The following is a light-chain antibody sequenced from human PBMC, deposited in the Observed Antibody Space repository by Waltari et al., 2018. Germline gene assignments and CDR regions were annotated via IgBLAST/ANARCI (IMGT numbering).Light chain of an antibody. Sequence: DIQMTQSPSSVSASVGDRVTITCRASQGISSWLAWSQQKPGKAPKLLIYDASSLQSGVPSRFSGSRSGTDFTLTINSLQPEDFATYYCEQANDFPLTFGGGTRVEIK. V-gene: IGKV1-12*01. CDR3: EQANDFPLT. CDR2: DAS. CDR1: QGISSW. J-gene: IGKJ4*01.